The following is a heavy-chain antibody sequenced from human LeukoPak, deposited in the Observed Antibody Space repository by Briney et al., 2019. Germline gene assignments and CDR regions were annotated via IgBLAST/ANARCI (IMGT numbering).Heavy chain of an antibody. Sequence: PSETLSLTCAVYGGSFSGYYWSWIRQPPGKGLEWVSGISGSGGSTFYADSVQGRFTISRDNFKNTLYLQMNSLRAEDTAVFYCAKDRSAYYGSGSLGTFTIWGQGTMVTVSS. CDR3: AKDRSAYYGSGSLGTFTI. J-gene: IGHJ3*02. CDR1: GGSFSGYY. D-gene: IGHD3-10*01. V-gene: IGHV3-23*01. CDR2: ISGSGGST.